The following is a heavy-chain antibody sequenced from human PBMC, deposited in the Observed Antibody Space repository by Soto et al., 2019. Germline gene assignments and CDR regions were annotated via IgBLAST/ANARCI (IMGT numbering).Heavy chain of an antibody. V-gene: IGHV1-18*01. J-gene: IGHJ4*02. Sequence: ASVKVSCKASGYTFSNYAIHWVRQAPGQRLEWMGWISAYNGNTDYAQKLQGRVTMTTDTSTSTAYMELRSLRSDDTAVYYCARDRHDSSGYYFFAYWGQGTLVTVS. CDR1: GYTFSNYA. CDR3: ARDRHDSSGYYFFAY. D-gene: IGHD3-22*01. CDR2: ISAYNGNT.